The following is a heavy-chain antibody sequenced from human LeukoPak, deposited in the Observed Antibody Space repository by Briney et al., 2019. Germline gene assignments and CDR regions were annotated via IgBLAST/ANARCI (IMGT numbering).Heavy chain of an antibody. V-gene: IGHV1-18*01. J-gene: IGHJ3*02. CDR1: GYTFASYG. D-gene: IGHD6-13*01. Sequence: GASVKVSCKASGYTFASYGITWVRQAPGQGLEWMGWISGLNGNTNYAEKLQGRVTVTTDTMTTDTSTTTAYMELRSLRSDDTAVYYCARDKQPHDAFDIWGQGTMVTVSS. CDR2: ISGLNGNT. CDR3: ARDKQPHDAFDI.